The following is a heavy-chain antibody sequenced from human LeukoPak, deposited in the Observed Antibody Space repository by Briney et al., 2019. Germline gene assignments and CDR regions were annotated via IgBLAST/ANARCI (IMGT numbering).Heavy chain of an antibody. V-gene: IGHV3-7*03. CDR3: TTRIAAAAFVP. Sequence: GGSLRLSCAASGFTFSSYWMSWVRQAPGKGLEWVANIKQDGSEKYYVDSVKGRFTISRDNAKNSLYLQMNSLRAEDTAVYYCTTRIAAAAFVPWGQGTLVTVSS. CDR2: IKQDGSEK. D-gene: IGHD6-13*01. J-gene: IGHJ5*02. CDR1: GFTFSSYW.